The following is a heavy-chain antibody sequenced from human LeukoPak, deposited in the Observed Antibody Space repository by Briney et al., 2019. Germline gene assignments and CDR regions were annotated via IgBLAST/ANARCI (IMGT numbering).Heavy chain of an antibody. J-gene: IGHJ4*02. V-gene: IGHV4-39*07. CDR2: INHSGST. CDR1: GGSISSSSYY. D-gene: IGHD6-13*01. Sequence: PSETLSLTCTVSGGSISSSSYYWGWFRQPPGKGLEWIGEINHSGSTNYNPSLKSRVTISVDTSKNQFSLKLSSVTAADTAVYYCASSSSWSKMIDYWGQGALVTVSS. CDR3: ASSSSWSKMIDY.